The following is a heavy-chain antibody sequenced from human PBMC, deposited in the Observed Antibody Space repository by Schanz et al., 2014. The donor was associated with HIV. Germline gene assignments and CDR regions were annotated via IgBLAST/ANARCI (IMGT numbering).Heavy chain of an antibody. V-gene: IGHV3-7*01. CDR3: ARQYSHHWGLKY. D-gene: IGHD3-16*01. J-gene: IGHJ4*02. CDR1: GITFSNYW. CDR2: IKQDGSEK. Sequence: EVQLVESGGGLVQPGGSLRLSCAASGITFSNYWMSWVRQAPGKGLEWVANIKQDGSEKYYVDSVKGRFTISRDNAKNSLYLQMNSLRAEDTAVYYCARQYSHHWGLKYWGQGTLVTVSS.